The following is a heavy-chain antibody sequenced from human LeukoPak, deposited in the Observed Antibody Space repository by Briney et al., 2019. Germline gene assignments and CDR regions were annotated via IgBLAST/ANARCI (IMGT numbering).Heavy chain of an antibody. J-gene: IGHJ3*02. V-gene: IGHV3-11*03. CDR3: ARGGGDDAFDI. D-gene: IGHD3-10*01. CDR2: ISSSGSYT. Sequence: PGGSLRLSCAASGFTFSDYYMSWICQAPGKGLEWVSYISSSGSYTNYADSVKGRFTISRDNAKNSLFLQMNSLRAEDTAVYYYARGGGDDAFDIWGQGTMVTVSS. CDR1: GFTFSDYY.